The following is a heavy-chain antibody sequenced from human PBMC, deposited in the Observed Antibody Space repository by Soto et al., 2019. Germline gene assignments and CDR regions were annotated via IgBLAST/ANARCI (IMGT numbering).Heavy chain of an antibody. CDR3: ARDFTS. Sequence: EVQLVETGGGLIQPGGSLRLSCAASGFSVSNNYMSWVRQAPGKGLEWVSIIHSGGNTYFADSVKGRFTISRDSSKNTLYLQMNSLRSEDTAMYFCARDFTSWGQGTLVTVSS. CDR1: GFSVSNNY. V-gene: IGHV3-53*02. J-gene: IGHJ4*02. CDR2: IHSGGNT.